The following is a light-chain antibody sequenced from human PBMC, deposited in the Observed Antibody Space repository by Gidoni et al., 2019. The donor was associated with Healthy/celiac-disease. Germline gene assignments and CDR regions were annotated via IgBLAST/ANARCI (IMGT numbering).Light chain of an antibody. Sequence: EMVLTQSPGTLSLSPGERATLSCRASQSVSSSYLAWYQQKPGQAPRLLIYGASSRATGIPDRFRVSGSVTDFTLTISRLEPEDFSLYYCQQYGSSPPMTFGQGTRLEIK. V-gene: IGKV3-20*01. CDR2: GAS. CDR1: QSVSSSY. J-gene: IGKJ5*01. CDR3: QQYGSSPPMT.